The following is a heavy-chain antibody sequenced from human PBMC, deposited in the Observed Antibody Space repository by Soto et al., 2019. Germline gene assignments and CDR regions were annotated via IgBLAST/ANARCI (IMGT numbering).Heavy chain of an antibody. D-gene: IGHD3-10*01. V-gene: IGHV4-34*01. CDR3: ARGRRLSYRGVSDYVL. J-gene: IGHJ2*01. Sequence: QVQLQQWGAGLLKPSETLSLTCAVYGGSFSGNYWNWIRQSPGKGLEWIGEINHGGTPNNNPALKCRVTISEDTPKNQVSPKLTSVTAADTPVYYCARGRRLSYRGVSDYVLWGRGTLVTVSS. CDR2: INHGGTP. CDR1: GGSFSGNY.